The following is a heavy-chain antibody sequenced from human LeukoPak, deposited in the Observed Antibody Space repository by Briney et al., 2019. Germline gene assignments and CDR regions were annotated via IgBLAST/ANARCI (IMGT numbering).Heavy chain of an antibody. CDR3: ARVTRYYYDSSGSYYVDY. D-gene: IGHD3-22*01. V-gene: IGHV4-61*08. J-gene: IGHJ4*02. Sequence: SETLSLTCTVSGGSISSGGYYWSWIRQHPGKGLEWIGYIYYSGTTNYNPSLKSRVTISVDTSKNQFSLRLSSVTAADTAVYYCARVTRYYYDSSGSYYVDYWGQGTLVTVSS. CDR2: IYYSGTT. CDR1: GGSISSGGYY.